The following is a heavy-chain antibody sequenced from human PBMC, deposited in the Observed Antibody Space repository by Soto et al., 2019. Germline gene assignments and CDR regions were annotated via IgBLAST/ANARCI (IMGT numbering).Heavy chain of an antibody. CDR3: AEVGEGDIVVVVADHYFDY. J-gene: IGHJ4*02. Sequence: EVQLLESGGGLVQPGGSLRLSCAASGFTFSSYAMSWVRQAPGKGLEWVSAISGSGGSTYYADSVKGRFTISRDNSKNTLYLQMNSLRAEDTAVYYCAEVGEGDIVVVVADHYFDYWGQGTLVTVSS. CDR2: ISGSGGST. CDR1: GFTFSSYA. D-gene: IGHD2-15*01. V-gene: IGHV3-23*01.